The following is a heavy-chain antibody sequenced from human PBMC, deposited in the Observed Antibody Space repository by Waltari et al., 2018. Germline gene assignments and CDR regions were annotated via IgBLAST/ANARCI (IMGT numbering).Heavy chain of an antibody. J-gene: IGHJ2*01. CDR1: GFTFSSYD. CDR2: IDSAGQT. V-gene: IGHV3-13*01. Sequence: EVQLVESGGGLVQPGGSLRLSCAASGFTFSSYDMHWVRQVTGKRREWVLGIDSAGQTSFADSVTGRFTISRENAKNSMYLQMNSLTAGDTAVYYCVKEGVPTPGNWYFDLWGRGTLVTVSS. CDR3: VKEGVPTPGNWYFDL. D-gene: IGHD1-1*01.